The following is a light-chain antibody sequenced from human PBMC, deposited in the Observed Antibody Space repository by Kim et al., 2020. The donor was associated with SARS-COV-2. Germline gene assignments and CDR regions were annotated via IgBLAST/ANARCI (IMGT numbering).Light chain of an antibody. J-gene: IGKJ1*01. V-gene: IGKV3-11*01. CDR1: QTVSNY. CDR3: QYRRT. CDR2: DAS. Sequence: PGERATLSCGTSQTVSNYLAWYQQKHGQAPRLLIYDASNRATGIPVRFSGSGSGTDFSLTISNLDPEDFAVYYCQYRRTFGQGTKVDIK.